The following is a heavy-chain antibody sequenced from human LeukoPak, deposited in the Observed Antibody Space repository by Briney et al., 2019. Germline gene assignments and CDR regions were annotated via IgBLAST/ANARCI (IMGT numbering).Heavy chain of an antibody. J-gene: IGHJ4*02. CDR1: GFTFSSYA. Sequence: SLSLSCAASGFTFSSYAMSWLRQAPGKGLERVSTISGSGSGGSTYYADSVKGRFTISRDNSKDTLYLQMNSLRAEDTAVYYCAKLLAVTNSYYFNYWGQGTLVTVSS. CDR3: AKLLAVTNSYYFNY. CDR2: ISGSGSGGST. V-gene: IGHV3-23*01. D-gene: IGHD6-19*01.